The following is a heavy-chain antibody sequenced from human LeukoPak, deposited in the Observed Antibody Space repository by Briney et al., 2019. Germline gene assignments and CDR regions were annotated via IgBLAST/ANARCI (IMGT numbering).Heavy chain of an antibody. CDR1: GYTFTGYY. V-gene: IGHV1-2*02. CDR2: INPNSGGT. D-gene: IGHD1-7*01. CDR3: ARVNNWNYGFDY. J-gene: IGHJ4*02. Sequence: ASVKVSCKASGYTFTGYYMHWVRQAPGQGLEWMGWINPNSGGTNYAQKFQGRVTMTRDTSISTAYMELSRLRSDDTAVYYCARVNNWNYGFDYWGQGTLVTVSS.